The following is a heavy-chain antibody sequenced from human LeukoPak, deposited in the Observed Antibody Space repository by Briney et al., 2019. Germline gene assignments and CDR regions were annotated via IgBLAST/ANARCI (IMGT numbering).Heavy chain of an antibody. CDR3: ARDYYGDKNPS. CDR1: GASISSGSYY. J-gene: IGHJ5*02. D-gene: IGHD4-17*01. V-gene: IGHV4-61*02. CDR2: IYTTGST. Sequence: PSQTLSLTCTVSGASISSGSYYWSWIRQPAGKGLEWIGRIYTTGSTNYNPSLKSRVTISLDMSKNQFSLKLSSVTAADTAVYYCARDYYGDKNPSWGQGTLVTVSS.